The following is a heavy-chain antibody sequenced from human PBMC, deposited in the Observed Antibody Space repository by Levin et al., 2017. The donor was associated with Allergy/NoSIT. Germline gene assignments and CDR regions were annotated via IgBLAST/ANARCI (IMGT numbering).Heavy chain of an antibody. CDR3: AKKKYYDFWSGAYFDY. Sequence: GGSLRLSCAASGFTFSSYAMSWVRQAPGKGLEWVSAISGSGGSTYYADSVKGRFTISRDNSKNTLYLQMNSLRAEDTAVYYCAKKKYYDFWSGAYFDYWGQGTLVTVSS. D-gene: IGHD3-3*01. CDR2: ISGSGGST. J-gene: IGHJ4*02. CDR1: GFTFSSYA. V-gene: IGHV3-23*01.